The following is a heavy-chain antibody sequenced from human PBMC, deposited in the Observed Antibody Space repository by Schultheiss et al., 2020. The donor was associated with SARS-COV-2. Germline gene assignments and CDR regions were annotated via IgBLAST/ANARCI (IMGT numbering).Heavy chain of an antibody. V-gene: IGHV4-61*02. J-gene: IGHJ4*02. CDR1: GGSISSSSYY. CDR3: ARAVRSAMDYYFDY. CDR2: IYTSGST. Sequence: SETLSLTCTVSGGSISSSSYYWSWIRQPAGKGLEWIGRIYTSGSTNYNPSLKSRVTMSVDTSKNQFSLKLSSVTAADTAVYYCARAVRSAMDYYFDYWGQGTLVTVSS. D-gene: IGHD5-18*01.